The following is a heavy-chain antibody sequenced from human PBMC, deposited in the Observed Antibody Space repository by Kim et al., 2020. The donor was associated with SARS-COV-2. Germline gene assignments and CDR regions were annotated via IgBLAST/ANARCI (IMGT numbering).Heavy chain of an antibody. Sequence: SETLSLTCTVSGGSISSSSYYWGWIRQPPGKGLELIGGIYYSWSTYYNPSHKSRVTISVDTSKNQFSRKLSSVTAADTAVYYCANWDYGDYRVGAFDIWGQATMVTVSS. CDR2: IYYSWST. J-gene: IGHJ3*02. D-gene: IGHD4-17*01. CDR1: GGSISSSSYY. CDR3: ANWDYGDYRVGAFDI. V-gene: IGHV4-39*01.